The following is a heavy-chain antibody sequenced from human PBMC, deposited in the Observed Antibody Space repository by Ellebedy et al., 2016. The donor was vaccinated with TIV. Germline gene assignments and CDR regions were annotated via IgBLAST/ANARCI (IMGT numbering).Heavy chain of an antibody. CDR2: ISSSLSYI. D-gene: IGHD6-19*01. CDR1: GFTLSSYN. V-gene: IGHV3-21*06. CDR3: ARDRKWLVSPDF. J-gene: IGHJ4*02. Sequence: GESLKISCAASGFTLSSYNMVWVRQAPGKGLEWVSSISSSLSYIDYADSVKGRFTISRDDAKNAVFLQMNSLRVEDTAVYFCARDRKWLVSPDFWGQGALVAVSS.